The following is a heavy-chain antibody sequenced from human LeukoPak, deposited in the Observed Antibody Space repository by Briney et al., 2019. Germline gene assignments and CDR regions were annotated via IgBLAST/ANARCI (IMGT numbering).Heavy chain of an antibody. CDR3: ARLAAIRDY. D-gene: IGHD2-2*02. V-gene: IGHV4-4*02. J-gene: IGHJ4*02. CDR2: IYYSGST. Sequence: SGTLSLTCAVSGGSISSSNWWSWVRQPPGKGLEWIGYIYYSGSTYYNPSLKSRVTISVDTSKNQFSLKLSSVTAADTAVYYCARLAAIRDYWGQGTLVTVSS. CDR1: GGSISSSNW.